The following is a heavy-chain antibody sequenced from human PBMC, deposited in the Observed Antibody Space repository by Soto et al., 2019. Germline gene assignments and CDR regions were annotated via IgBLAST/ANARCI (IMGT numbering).Heavy chain of an antibody. CDR1: GFTFSSYG. V-gene: IGHV3-30*18. J-gene: IGHJ6*02. CDR2: ISYDGSNK. Sequence: GGSLRLSCAASGFTFSSYGMHWVRQAPGKGLEWVAVISYDGSNKYYADSVKGRFTISRDNSKNTLYLQMNSLRAEDTAVYYCAKDLIVRGVIGCMDVWGQGTTVTVSS. D-gene: IGHD3-10*01. CDR3: AKDLIVRGVIGCMDV.